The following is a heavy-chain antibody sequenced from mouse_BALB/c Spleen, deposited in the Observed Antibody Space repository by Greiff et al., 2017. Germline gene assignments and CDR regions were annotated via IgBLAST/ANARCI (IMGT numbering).Heavy chain of an antibody. J-gene: IGHJ4*01. D-gene: IGHD1-3*01. CDR2: ISYDGSN. CDR1: GYSITSGYY. CDR3: ARDKGHHAMDY. V-gene: IGHV3-6*02. Sequence: EVQLQESGPGLVKPSQSLSLTCSVTGYSITSGYYRNWIRQFPGNKLEWMGYISYDGSNNYNPSLKNRISITRDTSKNQFFLKLNSVTTEDTATYYCARDKGHHAMDYWGQGTSVTVSS.